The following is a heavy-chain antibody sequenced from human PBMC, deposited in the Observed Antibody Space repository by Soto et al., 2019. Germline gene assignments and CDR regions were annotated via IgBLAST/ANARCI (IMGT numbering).Heavy chain of an antibody. CDR2: ISSSGSTI. V-gene: IGHV3-48*03. D-gene: IGHD1-1*01. CDR3: ARSPRQDWNFDY. CDR1: GFTFSSYE. Sequence: GGSLRLSCAASGFTFSSYEMNWVRQAPGKGLEWVSYISSSGSTIYYADSVKGRFTISRDNAKNSLYLQMNSLRAEDTAVYYCARSPRQDWNFDYWGQGTLVTVSS. J-gene: IGHJ4*02.